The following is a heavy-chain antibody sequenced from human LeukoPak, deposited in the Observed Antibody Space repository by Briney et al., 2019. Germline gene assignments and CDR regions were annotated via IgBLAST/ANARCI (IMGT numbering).Heavy chain of an antibody. CDR1: GFTFSSYG. V-gene: IGHV3-33*01. D-gene: IGHD5-24*01. J-gene: IGHJ6*02. CDR2: IWYDGSNK. Sequence: GGSLRLSCAASGFTFSSYGMHWVRQAPGKGLEWVAVIWYDGSNKYYADSVKGRFTISRDNSENTLYLQMNSLRAEDTAVYYCARERTERWLQFGYYYYYGMDVWGQGTTVTVSS. CDR3: ARERTERWLQFGYYYYYGMDV.